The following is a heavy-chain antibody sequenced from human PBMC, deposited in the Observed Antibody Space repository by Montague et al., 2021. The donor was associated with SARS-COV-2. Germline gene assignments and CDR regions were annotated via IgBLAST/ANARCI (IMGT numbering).Heavy chain of an antibody. CDR3: ARDSGITIFGVVIMQAFDI. D-gene: IGHD3-3*01. J-gene: IGHJ3*02. CDR2: IYYSGST. Sequence: TLSLTCTVSGGSISSGGYYWSWIRQHPGKGLEWIGYIYYSGSTYYNPSLKSRVTIPVDTSKNQFSLKLGSVTAADTAVYYCARDSGITIFGVVIMQAFDIWGQGTMVTVSS. CDR1: GGSISSGGYY. V-gene: IGHV4-31*03.